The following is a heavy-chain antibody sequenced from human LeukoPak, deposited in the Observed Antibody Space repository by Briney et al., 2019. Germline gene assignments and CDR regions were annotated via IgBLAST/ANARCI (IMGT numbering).Heavy chain of an antibody. CDR2: IRYDGSNK. CDR1: GFTVSNNY. J-gene: IGHJ5*02. Sequence: GGSLRLSCAASGFTVSNNYMSWVRQAPGKGLEWVAFIRYDGSNKYYADPVKGRFTISRDNSKNTLYLQMHSLRAEDTAVYYCAKPLWFGESPWGQGTLVTVSS. CDR3: AKPLWFGESP. V-gene: IGHV3-30*02. D-gene: IGHD3-10*01.